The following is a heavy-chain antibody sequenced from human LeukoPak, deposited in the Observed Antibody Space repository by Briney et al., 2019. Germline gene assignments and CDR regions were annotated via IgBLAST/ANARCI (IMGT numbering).Heavy chain of an antibody. D-gene: IGHD1-26*01. CDR1: GGTISNYV. CDR3: ARGPQVGAFDL. V-gene: IGHV1-69*13. Sequence: SVKVSCKAAGGTISNYVISWVRQAPGQGLEWMGGIIPIFTTANYAQKFQGRVTVTADESTSTAYMELSSLRSEDTAVYYCARGPQVGAFDLWGQGTMVTVSS. CDR2: IIPIFTTA. J-gene: IGHJ3*01.